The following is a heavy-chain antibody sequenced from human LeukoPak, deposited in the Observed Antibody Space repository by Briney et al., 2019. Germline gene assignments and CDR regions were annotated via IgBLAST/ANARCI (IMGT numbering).Heavy chain of an antibody. Sequence: GRSLRLSCAASGFTFDDYAMDWVRQAPGKGLEWVSGISWNSGNIGYADSVKGRFSTSRDNSKNSLYLQMNSLRDEDTAFYYCAKGMGYDYTTYYFDFWGQGTLVTVSS. J-gene: IGHJ4*02. CDR3: AKGMGYDYTTYYFDF. V-gene: IGHV3-9*01. D-gene: IGHD5-12*01. CDR1: GFTFDDYA. CDR2: ISWNSGNI.